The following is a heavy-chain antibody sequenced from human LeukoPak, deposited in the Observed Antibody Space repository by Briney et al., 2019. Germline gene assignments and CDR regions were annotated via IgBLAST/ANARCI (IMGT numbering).Heavy chain of an antibody. CDR1: GVTFSNYG. CDR2: IRYDGSNK. J-gene: IGHJ3*02. Sequence: GGSLRLSCAASGVTFSNYGMHWVRQAPGKELDGVAYIRYDGSNKYYADSVKGRFTISRDNSKNTLYLQMNSLRAEDTAVYYCAKGPWIQLPLAFDIWGQGTMVTVSS. V-gene: IGHV3-30*02. CDR3: AKGPWIQLPLAFDI. D-gene: IGHD5-18*01.